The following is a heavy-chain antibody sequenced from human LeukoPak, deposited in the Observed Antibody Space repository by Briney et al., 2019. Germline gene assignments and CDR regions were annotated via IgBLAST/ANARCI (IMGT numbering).Heavy chain of an antibody. CDR2: IIPIFGTA. D-gene: IGHD3-22*01. V-gene: IGHV1-69*05. CDR1: GGTFSSYA. J-gene: IGHJ4*02. Sequence: SVKVSCKASGGTFSSYAISWVRQAPGQGLEWMGRIIPIFGTADYAQKFQGRVTITTDESTSTAYMELSSLRSENTAVYYCACDTYYYDSSGYHEDYWGQGTLVTVSS. CDR3: ACDTYYYDSSGYHEDY.